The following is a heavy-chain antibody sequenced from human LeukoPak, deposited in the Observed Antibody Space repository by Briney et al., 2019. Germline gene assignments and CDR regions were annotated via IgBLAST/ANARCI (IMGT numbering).Heavy chain of an antibody. V-gene: IGHV7-4-1*02. Sequence: ASVKVSCKASGYTFTSYAINWVRQAPGQGLEWMGWINTNTGNPTYAQGFTGRFVFSLDTSVSTAYLQISSLEAEDTAVYYCARGIIGVATDGNDYWGQGALVTVSS. CDR2: INTNTGNP. CDR1: GYTFTSYA. CDR3: ARGIIGVATDGNDY. D-gene: IGHD2-21*01. J-gene: IGHJ4*02.